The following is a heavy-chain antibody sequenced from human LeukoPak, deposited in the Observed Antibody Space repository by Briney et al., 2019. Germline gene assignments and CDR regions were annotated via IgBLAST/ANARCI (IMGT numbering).Heavy chain of an antibody. CDR2: ISHDGATNK. Sequence: GGSLRLSCAASGFTFSSYAMHWVRQAPGKGLEWLSVISHDGATNKYYAVSVKGRFSISRDNSKNTLNLRVNSLRVEDTAVYYCARDPSRFGEFGFNDLWGQGTLVTVSS. CDR3: ARDPSRFGEFGFNDL. V-gene: IGHV3-30-3*01. D-gene: IGHD3-10*01. CDR1: GFTFSSYA. J-gene: IGHJ5*02.